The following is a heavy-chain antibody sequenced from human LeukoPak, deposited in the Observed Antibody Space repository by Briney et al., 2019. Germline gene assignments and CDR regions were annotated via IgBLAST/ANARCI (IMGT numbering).Heavy chain of an antibody. J-gene: IGHJ5*02. CDR3: AKDPYDFWSGYGNWFDP. CDR2: IRYDGSNK. V-gene: IGHV3-30*02. Sequence: AGGSLRLSCAASGFTFSSYGMHWVRQAPGKGLEWVAFIRYDGSNKYYADSVKGRFTISRDNSKNTLYLQMNGLRAEDTAVYYCAKDPYDFWSGYGNWFDPWGQGTLVTVSS. CDR1: GFTFSSYG. D-gene: IGHD3-3*01.